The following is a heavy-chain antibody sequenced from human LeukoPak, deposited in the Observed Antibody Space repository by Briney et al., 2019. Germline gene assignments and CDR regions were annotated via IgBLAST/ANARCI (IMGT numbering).Heavy chain of an antibody. V-gene: IGHV3-53*01. CDR3: ASGYSGGSYGIDY. Sequence: GGSLRLSCAASGFTVSSNYMSWVRQAPGKGLEWVSVIYSGGSTYYADSVKGRFTISRDNSKNTLYLQMNSLRAEDTAVYYCASGYSGGSYGIDYWGQGTLVIVSS. J-gene: IGHJ4*02. CDR1: GFTVSSNY. D-gene: IGHD6-19*01. CDR2: IYSGGST.